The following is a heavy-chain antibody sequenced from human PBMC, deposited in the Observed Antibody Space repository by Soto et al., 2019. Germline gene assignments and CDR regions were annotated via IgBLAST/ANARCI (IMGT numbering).Heavy chain of an antibody. CDR1: GFSLSTSGVG. CDR3: AHRRETTAGSPFDY. D-gene: IGHD6-13*01. J-gene: IGHJ4*02. CDR2: IYWDDDK. Sequence: QITLKETGPTLVKPTQTLTLTCTFSGFSLSTSGVGVGWIRQPPGKALEWLALIYWDDDKRYSPSLKSRLTPXKXTXXAQVVLTLTNVDPVDTATYYCAHRRETTAGSPFDYWGQGTLVTVSS. V-gene: IGHV2-5*02.